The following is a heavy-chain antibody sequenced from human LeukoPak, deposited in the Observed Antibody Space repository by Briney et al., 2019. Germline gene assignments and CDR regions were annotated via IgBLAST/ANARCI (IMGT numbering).Heavy chain of an antibody. CDR2: INPSGGST. Sequence: ASVKVSCKASGYTFTSYYMHWVRQAPGQGLEWMGIINPSGGSTSYAQKFQGRVTMTRDTSTSTVYMELSSLRSEDTAVYYCARDSTYYDFWSGYPSRPTYYYYYGMDVWAKGPRSPSP. J-gene: IGHJ6*02. CDR3: ARDSTYYDFWSGYPSRPTYYYYYGMDV. D-gene: IGHD3-3*01. CDR1: GYTFTSYY. V-gene: IGHV1-46*01.